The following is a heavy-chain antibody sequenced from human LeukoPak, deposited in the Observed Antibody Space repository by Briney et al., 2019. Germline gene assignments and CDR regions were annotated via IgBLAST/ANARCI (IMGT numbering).Heavy chain of an antibody. CDR2: INHSGST. CDR1: GGSFSGYY. Sequence: PSETPSLTCAVYGGSFSGYYWGWIRQPPGKGLEWIGEINHSGSTNYNPSLKSRVTISVDTSKNQFSLKLSSVTAADTAVYYCAKKRGYCSGGSCYGGYYYYYYMDVWGKGTTVTVSS. D-gene: IGHD2-15*01. V-gene: IGHV4-34*01. J-gene: IGHJ6*03. CDR3: AKKRGYCSGGSCYGGYYYYYYMDV.